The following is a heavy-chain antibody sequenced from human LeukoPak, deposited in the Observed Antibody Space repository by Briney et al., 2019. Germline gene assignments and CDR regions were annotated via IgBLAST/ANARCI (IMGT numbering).Heavy chain of an antibody. J-gene: IGHJ6*03. CDR1: GFTFSSYG. CDR2: ISYDGSNK. D-gene: IGHD5-12*01. V-gene: IGHV3-30*18. Sequence: GGSLRLSCAASGFTFSSYGMHWVRQAPGKGLEWVAVISYDGSNKYYVDSVKGRFTISRDNAKDSLYLQMNSLRAEDTAVYYCAKGGGYEAQYYYYYLDVWGKGTTVTISS. CDR3: AKGGGYEAQYYYYYLDV.